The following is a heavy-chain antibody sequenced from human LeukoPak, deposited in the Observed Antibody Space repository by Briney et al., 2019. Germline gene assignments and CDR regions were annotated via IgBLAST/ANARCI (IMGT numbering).Heavy chain of an antibody. CDR3: ARCLSGGQWLKWFDP. V-gene: IGHV4-38-2*02. CDR1: GYSISTAYY. CDR2: IYHSGST. J-gene: IGHJ5*02. D-gene: IGHD6-19*01. Sequence: SETLSLTCTASGYSISTAYYWGWIRQPPGKGLEWIGSIYHSGSTYYNPSLKSRVTISVDTSKNQISLKLSSVTASDTAVYYCARCLSGGQWLKWFDPWGQGTLVTVSS.